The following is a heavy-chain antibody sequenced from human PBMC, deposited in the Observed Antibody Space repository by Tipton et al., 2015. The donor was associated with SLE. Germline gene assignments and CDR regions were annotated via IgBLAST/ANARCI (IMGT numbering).Heavy chain of an antibody. J-gene: IGHJ4*02. Sequence: GLVKPSETLSLTCTVSGGSISSHYWSWIRQPPGKGLEWIGYIYYSGSTNYNPSLKSRVTISVDTSKNQFSLKLSSVTAADTAVYYCARAGFSGPFDYWGQGTPVTVSS. CDR1: GGSISSHY. CDR2: IYYSGST. CDR3: ARAGFSGPFDY. D-gene: IGHD2-15*01. V-gene: IGHV4-59*11.